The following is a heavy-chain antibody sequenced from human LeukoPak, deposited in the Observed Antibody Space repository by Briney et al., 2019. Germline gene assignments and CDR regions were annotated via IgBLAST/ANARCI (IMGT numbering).Heavy chain of an antibody. J-gene: IGHJ4*02. V-gene: IGHV1-18*04. CDR1: GYTFTGYY. CDR2: ISAYNGNT. CDR3: ARVTPERLAHIVVVPAAIDY. D-gene: IGHD2-2*01. Sequence: ASVKVSCKASGYTFTGYYMHWVRQAPGQGLEWMGWISAYNGNTNYAQKLQGRVTMTTDTSTSTAYMELRSLRSDDTAVYYCARVTPERLAHIVVVPAAIDYWGQGTLVTVSS.